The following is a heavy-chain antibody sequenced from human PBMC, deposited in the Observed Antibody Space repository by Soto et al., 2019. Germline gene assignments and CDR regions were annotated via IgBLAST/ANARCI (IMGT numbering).Heavy chain of an antibody. J-gene: IGHJ3*02. Sequence: PGGSLRLSCAASGFSLSSYSMNWVRQAPGKGLEWVSYISSSSSTIYYADSVKGRFTISRDNAKNSLYLQMNSLRDEDTAVYYCARVQYCGGDCYPLGAFDIWGQGTMVTVSS. CDR1: GFSLSSYS. CDR2: ISSSSSTI. D-gene: IGHD2-21*02. V-gene: IGHV3-48*02. CDR3: ARVQYCGGDCYPLGAFDI.